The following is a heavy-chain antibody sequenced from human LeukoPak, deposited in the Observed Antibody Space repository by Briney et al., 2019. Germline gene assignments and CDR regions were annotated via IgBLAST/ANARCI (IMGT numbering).Heavy chain of an antibody. J-gene: IGHJ4*02. CDR2: VYTSGST. V-gene: IGHV4-61*02. CDR3: ARVTGYMIEDYFDY. Sequence: SETLSLTCTVSGGSISSDNYSWSWIRQPAGKGLEWIGRVYTSGSTNYNPSLKSRVTISVDTSKKQFSLKLSSMTAADTAVYYCARVTGYMIEDYFDYWGQGTLVTVSS. CDR1: GGSISSDNYS. D-gene: IGHD3-22*01.